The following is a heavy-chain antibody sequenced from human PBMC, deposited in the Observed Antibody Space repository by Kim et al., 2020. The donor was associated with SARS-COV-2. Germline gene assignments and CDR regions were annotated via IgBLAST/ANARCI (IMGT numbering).Heavy chain of an antibody. CDR1: GFTFSNYA. CDR3: ARDSLLRTSYRVGY. Sequence: GGSLRLSCAPSGFTFSNYALSWVRQAPGKGLEWVAAISGSGGDTFYAGSVKGRFTISRDNSRNTLYLQLNSLRAEDTAVYCCARDSLLRTSYRVGYWGQG. CDR2: ISGSGGDT. D-gene: IGHD3-9*01. J-gene: IGHJ4*02. V-gene: IGHV3-23*01.